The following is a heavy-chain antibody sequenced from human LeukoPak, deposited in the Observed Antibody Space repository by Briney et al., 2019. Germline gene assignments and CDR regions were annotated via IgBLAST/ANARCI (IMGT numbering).Heavy chain of an antibody. Sequence: ASETLSLTCTVSGGSISSYYWSWIRQPAGKGLEWIGRIYTSGSTNYNPSLKSRVTMSVDTSKNQFSLKLSSVPAADTAVYYCARERYYDFWSGYQPATYYYYYMDVWGKGTTVTVSS. J-gene: IGHJ6*03. CDR3: ARERYYDFWSGYQPATYYYYYMDV. CDR1: GGSISSYY. V-gene: IGHV4-4*07. D-gene: IGHD3-3*01. CDR2: IYTSGST.